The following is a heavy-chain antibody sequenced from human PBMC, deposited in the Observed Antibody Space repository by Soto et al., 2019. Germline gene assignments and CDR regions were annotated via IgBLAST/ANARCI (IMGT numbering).Heavy chain of an antibody. CDR2: IYHSGST. D-gene: IGHD6-6*01. Sequence: PSETLSLTCAVSGGSISSSNWWSWVRQPPGKGLEWIGEIYHSGSTNYNPSLKSRVTISVDKSKNQFSLKLSSVTAADTAVYYCARRRLPVGRAAPLFDYWGQGTLVTVSS. CDR3: ARRRLPVGRAAPLFDY. CDR1: GGSISSSNW. V-gene: IGHV4-4*02. J-gene: IGHJ4*02.